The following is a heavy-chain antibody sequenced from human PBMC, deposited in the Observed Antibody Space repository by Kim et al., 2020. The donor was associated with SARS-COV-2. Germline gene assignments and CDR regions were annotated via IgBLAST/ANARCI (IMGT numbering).Heavy chain of an antibody. V-gene: IGHV1-69*13. CDR3: ARASIVATLLGYYDYGMDV. D-gene: IGHD5-12*01. CDR2: IIPIFGTA. CDR1: GGTFSSYA. Sequence: SVKVSCKASGGTFSSYAISWVRQAPGQGLEWMGGIIPIFGTANYAQKFQGRVTITADESTSTAYMELSSLRSEDTAVYYCARASIVATLLGYYDYGMDVWGQGTTVTASS. J-gene: IGHJ6*02.